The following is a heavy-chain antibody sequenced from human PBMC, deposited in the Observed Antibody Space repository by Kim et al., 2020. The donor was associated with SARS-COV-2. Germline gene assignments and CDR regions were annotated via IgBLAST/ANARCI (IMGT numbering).Heavy chain of an antibody. J-gene: IGHJ6*02. D-gene: IGHD1-26*01. CDR3: ARVGRVLLILGKSWEHGMDV. V-gene: IGHV3-48*02. CDR2: ISSSSSTI. Sequence: GGSLRLSCAASGFTFSSYSMNWVRQAPGKGLEWVSSISSSSSTIYYADSVKGRFTISRDNAKNSLYLQMNSLRDEDTAVYYCARVGRVLLILGKSWEHGMDVWGQGTTVTVSS. CDR1: GFTFSSYS.